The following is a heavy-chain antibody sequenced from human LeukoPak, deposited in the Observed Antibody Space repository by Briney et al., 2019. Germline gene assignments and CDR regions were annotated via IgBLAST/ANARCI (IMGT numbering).Heavy chain of an antibody. J-gene: IGHJ6*03. CDR3: AKAHRFHYYYYMDV. Sequence: ASVKVSCKASGYTFTGYYMHWVRQAPGQGLEWMGWINPNSGGTDYAQKFQGRVTMTRDTSISTAYMELSRLRSDDTAVYYCAKAHRFHYYYYMDVWGKGTMVTVSS. D-gene: IGHD3-16*01. CDR1: GYTFTGYY. V-gene: IGHV1-2*02. CDR2: INPNSGGT.